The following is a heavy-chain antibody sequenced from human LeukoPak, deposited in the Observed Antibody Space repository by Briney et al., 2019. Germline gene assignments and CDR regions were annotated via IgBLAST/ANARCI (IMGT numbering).Heavy chain of an antibody. J-gene: IGHJ6*03. V-gene: IGHV4-4*07. Sequence: SETLSLTCTVSGGSISSYYWSWIRQPARKGLEWIGRIYTSGSTNYNPSLKSRVTMSVDTSKNQFSLKLSSVTAADTAVYYCARDRNDYIWGSYYMDVWGKGTTVTVSS. D-gene: IGHD3-16*01. CDR1: GGSISSYY. CDR2: IYTSGST. CDR3: ARDRNDYIWGSYYMDV.